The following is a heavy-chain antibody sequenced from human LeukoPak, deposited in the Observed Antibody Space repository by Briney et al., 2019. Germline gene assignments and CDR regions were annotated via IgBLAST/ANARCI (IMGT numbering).Heavy chain of an antibody. CDR1: GYTFTNSD. CDR3: ARLRHDYYYYYMDV. Sequence: ASVKVSCKASGYTFTNSDINWVRQATGQGLEWMGWMNPNSGNTGYAQKLQGRVTMTTDTSTSTAYMELRSLRSDDTAVYYCARLRHDYYYYYMDVWGKGTTVTVSS. V-gene: IGHV1-8*01. D-gene: IGHD4-17*01. J-gene: IGHJ6*03. CDR2: MNPNSGNT.